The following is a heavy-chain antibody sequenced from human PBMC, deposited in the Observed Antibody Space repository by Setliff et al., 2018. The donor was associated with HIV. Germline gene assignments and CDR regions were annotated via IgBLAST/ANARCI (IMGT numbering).Heavy chain of an antibody. V-gene: IGHV1-3*04. Sequence: GASVKVSCKASGYTFTSYAMHWVRQAPGQRLEWMGWINTGNGNTKYSQKFQGRVTITRDTSASTAYMEVSSLRSEDTAVYYCAAGYCGGDCYSRQSYFDYWGQGTLVTVSS. CDR1: GYTFTSYA. CDR2: INTGNGNT. J-gene: IGHJ4*02. D-gene: IGHD2-21*02. CDR3: AAGYCGGDCYSRQSYFDY.